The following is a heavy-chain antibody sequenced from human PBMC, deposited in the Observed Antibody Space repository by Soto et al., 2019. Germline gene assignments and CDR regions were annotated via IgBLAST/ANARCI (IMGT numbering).Heavy chain of an antibody. Sequence: QVQLVESGGGVVQPGRSLRLSCAASGFTFSVYGMHWVRQAPGKGLEWVAVISHDGTNKFYADSVKGRFTISRDNSRNTLYLQMNTLRADDTAVYYCAKKPPGDWVANFDYWGQGTLVTGSS. CDR2: ISHDGTNK. CDR1: GFTFSVYG. D-gene: IGHD2-21*02. J-gene: IGHJ4*02. CDR3: AKKPPGDWVANFDY. V-gene: IGHV3-30*18.